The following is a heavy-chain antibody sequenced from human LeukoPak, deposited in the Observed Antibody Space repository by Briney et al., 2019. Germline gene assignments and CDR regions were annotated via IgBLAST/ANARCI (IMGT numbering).Heavy chain of an antibody. J-gene: IGHJ6*03. CDR3: AKDRSRQAGFYYYMDV. CDR2: IRYDGSNK. Sequence: GGSLRLSCAASGFTFSSYGMHWVRQAPGKGLEWVAFIRYDGSNKYYADSVKGRFTISRDNSKNTLYLQMNSLRADDTAVYYCAKDRSRQAGFYYYMDVWGKGTTVTVSS. CDR1: GFTFSSYG. V-gene: IGHV3-30*02.